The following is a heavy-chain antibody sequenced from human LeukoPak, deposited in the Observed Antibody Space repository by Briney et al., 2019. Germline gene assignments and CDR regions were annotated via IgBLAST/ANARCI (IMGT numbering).Heavy chain of an antibody. Sequence: PSETLSRTCTGSGGSISSGDYDWRWVRQPQGKGVEWIGYIYYSGSTYYNPSLKSRVTISVDTSKNQFSLKLSSVTAADTAVYYCARVPTTYCTNGVCYYFDYWGQGTLVTVSS. D-gene: IGHD2-8*01. J-gene: IGHJ4*02. CDR2: IYYSGST. V-gene: IGHV4-30-4*08. CDR1: GGSISSGDYD. CDR3: ARVPTTYCTNGVCYYFDY.